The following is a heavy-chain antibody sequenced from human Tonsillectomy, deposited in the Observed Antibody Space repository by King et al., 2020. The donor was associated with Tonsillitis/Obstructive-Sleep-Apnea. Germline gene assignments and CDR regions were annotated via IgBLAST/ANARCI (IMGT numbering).Heavy chain of an antibody. J-gene: IGHJ4*02. CDR3: AGADILTGYYNPLFDY. Sequence: VQLQESGPGLVKPSETLSLTCTVSGGSVSSGSYYWSWIRQPPGKGLEWIGYIYYSGSTNYNPSLKSRVTISVDTSKNQFSLKLSSVTAADTAVYYCAGADILTGYYNPLFDYWGQGTLVTVSS. V-gene: IGHV4-61*01. CDR1: GGSVSSGSYY. D-gene: IGHD3-9*01. CDR2: IYYSGST.